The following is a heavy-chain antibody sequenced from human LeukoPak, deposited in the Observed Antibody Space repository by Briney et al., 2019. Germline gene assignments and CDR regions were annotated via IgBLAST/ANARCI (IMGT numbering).Heavy chain of an antibody. J-gene: IGHJ6*02. D-gene: IGHD3-9*01. CDR1: GFTFSHYG. CDR2: ISSAGSTI. CDR3: ARYFHGMDV. V-gene: IGHV3-48*02. Sequence: PGRSLRLSCAASGFTFSHYGMHWVRQAPGKGLECVLYISSAGSTIYYADSVKGRFTISRDNAKNSLYLQMNSLRDEDTAVYYCARYFHGMDVWGQGTTVTVSS.